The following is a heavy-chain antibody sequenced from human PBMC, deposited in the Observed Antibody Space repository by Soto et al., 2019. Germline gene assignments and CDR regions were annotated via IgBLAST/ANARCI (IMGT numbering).Heavy chain of an antibody. Sequence: ASVKVSCKASGYTFTSYDINWVRQATGQGLEWMGWMNPNSGNTGYAQKFQGRVTTTRNTSISTAYMELSSLRSEDTAVYYCARGRLMITFGGVEHPTTRPCDYWGQGTLVTV. D-gene: IGHD3-16*01. CDR1: GYTFTSYD. V-gene: IGHV1-8*01. CDR2: MNPNSGNT. J-gene: IGHJ4*02. CDR3: ARGRLMITFGGVEHPTTRPCDY.